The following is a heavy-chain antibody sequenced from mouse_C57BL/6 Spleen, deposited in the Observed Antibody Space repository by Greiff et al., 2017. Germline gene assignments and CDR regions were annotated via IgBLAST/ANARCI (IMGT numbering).Heavy chain of an antibody. V-gene: IGHV1-81*01. J-gene: IGHJ2*01. CDR2: IYPRSGNT. D-gene: IGHD3-2*02. CDR1: GYTFTSYG. CDR3: APDSSGYDFDY. Sequence: VKLMESGAELARPGASVKLSCKASGYTFTSYGISWVKQRTGQGLEWIGEIYPRSGNTYYNEKFKGKATLTADKSSSTAYMELCSLTSEDSAVYFCAPDSSGYDFDYWGQGTTLTVSS.